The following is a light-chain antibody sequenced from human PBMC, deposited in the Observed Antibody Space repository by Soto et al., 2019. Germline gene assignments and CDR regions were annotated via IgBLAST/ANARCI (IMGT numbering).Light chain of an antibody. CDR1: SSDVGSYNL. CDR3: CSYAGSRTYV. J-gene: IGLJ1*01. V-gene: IGLV2-23*02. Sequence: QSALTQPASVSGSPGQSITISCTGTSSDVGSYNLVSWYQQHPGKAPKLIIYDVSERPSGVSNRFPGSQSGNTASLTISGLQAEDEADYYCCSYAGSRTYVFGTGTKVTVL. CDR2: DVS.